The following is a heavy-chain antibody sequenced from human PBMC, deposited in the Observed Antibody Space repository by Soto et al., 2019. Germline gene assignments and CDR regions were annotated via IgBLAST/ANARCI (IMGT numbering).Heavy chain of an antibody. CDR2: ISAYNGNT. CDR3: ARYLGVQNYYYYGMDV. V-gene: IGHV1-18*01. J-gene: IGHJ6*04. CDR1: GYTFTSYG. Sequence: GASVKVSCKASGYTFTSYGISWVRQAPGQGLEWMGWISAYNGNTNYTQKFQGRVTITADESTSTAYMELSSLRSEDAAVYYCARYLGVQNYYYYGMDVWGKGTTVTVSS. D-gene: IGHD3-10*01.